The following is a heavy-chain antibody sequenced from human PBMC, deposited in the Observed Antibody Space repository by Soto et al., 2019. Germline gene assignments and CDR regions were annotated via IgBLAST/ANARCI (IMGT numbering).Heavy chain of an antibody. D-gene: IGHD5-18*01. CDR2: ISYDGSNK. V-gene: IGHV3-30-3*01. Sequence: GGSLRLSCAASGFTFSSYAVHWVRKAPGKGLEWVAVISYDGSNKYYADSVKGRFTISRDNSKNTLYLQMNSLRAEDTAVYYCARDGSSYSYGLDYWGQGTLVTVSS. CDR3: ARDGSSYSYGLDY. CDR1: GFTFSSYA. J-gene: IGHJ4*02.